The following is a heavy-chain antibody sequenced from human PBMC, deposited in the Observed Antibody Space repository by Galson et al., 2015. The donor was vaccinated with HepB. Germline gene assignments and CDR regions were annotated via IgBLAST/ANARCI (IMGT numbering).Heavy chain of an antibody. CDR3: AKDRRYLDYFDY. J-gene: IGHJ4*02. Sequence: SLRLSCAASGFTFSSYGMHWVRQAPGKGLEWVAVISYDGSNKYYADSVKGRFTISRDNSKNTLYLQMNSLRAEDTTVYYCAKDRRYLDYFDYWGQGTLVTVSS. CDR1: GFTFSSYG. D-gene: IGHD3-9*01. V-gene: IGHV3-30*18. CDR2: ISYDGSNK.